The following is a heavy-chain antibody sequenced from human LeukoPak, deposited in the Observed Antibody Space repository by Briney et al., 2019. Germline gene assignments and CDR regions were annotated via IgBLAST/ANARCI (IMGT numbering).Heavy chain of an antibody. J-gene: IGHJ3*02. CDR3: ARGFPEIMYDAFDI. V-gene: IGHV5-51*01. D-gene: IGHD3-16*01. Sequence: KSGESLKISCQGSGYIFTTYCIAWVRQMPGKGLEWVGIIYPGDSETRYSPSFQGQVTISADKSLNTAFLQWSSLKASDTAMYYCARGFPEIMYDAFDIWGRGTLVTVSS. CDR2: IYPGDSET. CDR1: GYIFTTYC.